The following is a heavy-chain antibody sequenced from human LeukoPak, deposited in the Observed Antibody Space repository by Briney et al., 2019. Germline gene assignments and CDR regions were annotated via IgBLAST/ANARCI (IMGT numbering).Heavy chain of an antibody. V-gene: IGHV3-64*02. Sequence: GGSLRLSCAAYGFTFSHYSMHWVRQAPGKGLEYVSAISSNGGSTHYADSVKGRFTISRDNSKNTLYLQMDSLRAEDMAVYYCARITMGATIANFYYYHMDVWGKGATVTVSS. CDR2: ISSNGGST. D-gene: IGHD3-3*01. CDR3: ARITMGATIANFYYYHMDV. J-gene: IGHJ6*03. CDR1: GFTFSHYS.